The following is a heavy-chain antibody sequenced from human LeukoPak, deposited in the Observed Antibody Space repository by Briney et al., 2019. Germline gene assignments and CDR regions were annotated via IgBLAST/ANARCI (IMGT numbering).Heavy chain of an antibody. CDR2: IIPIFGTA. Sequence: SVKVSCKASGYTFTSYGISWVRQAPGQGLEWMGGIIPIFGTANYAQKFQGRVTITTDESTSTAYMELSSLRSEDTAVYYCAKGTFDYSNYNWFDPWGQGTLVTVSS. D-gene: IGHD4-11*01. V-gene: IGHV1-69*05. CDR3: AKGTFDYSNYNWFDP. J-gene: IGHJ5*02. CDR1: GYTFTSYG.